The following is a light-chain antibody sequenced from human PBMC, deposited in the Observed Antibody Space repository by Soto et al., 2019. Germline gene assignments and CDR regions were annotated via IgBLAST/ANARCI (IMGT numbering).Light chain of an antibody. CDR1: QSVGSAY. CDR2: GAS. J-gene: IGKJ1*01. Sequence: EIVLTQSPGTLSLSAGERATLSCRASQSVGSAYLAWYQHKPGQAPRRLIYGASSRATGIPDRISGSGSGTDFTLTISRLEPEDFAVYYCQQYGSSRWTFGQGTKVEAK. V-gene: IGKV3-20*01. CDR3: QQYGSSRWT.